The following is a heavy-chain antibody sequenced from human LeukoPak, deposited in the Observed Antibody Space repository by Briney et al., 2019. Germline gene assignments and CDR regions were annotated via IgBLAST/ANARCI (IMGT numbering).Heavy chain of an antibody. V-gene: IGHV3-48*04. CDR3: AGHTMARDYLDY. CDR2: ISSSGSTI. D-gene: IGHD3-3*01. CDR1: GFTFSSYW. J-gene: IGHJ4*02. Sequence: PGGSLRLSCAASGFTFSSYWMSWVRQAPGKGLDWVSYISSSGSTIFYADSVKGRFTISRDNAKNSLYLQMNSLRAEDTAVYYCAGHTMARDYLDYWGQGTLVTVSS.